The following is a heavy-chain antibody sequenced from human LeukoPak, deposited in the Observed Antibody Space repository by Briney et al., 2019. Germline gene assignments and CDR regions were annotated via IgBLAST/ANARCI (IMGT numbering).Heavy chain of an antibody. CDR2: IRYDASGT. Sequence: PGGSLRLSCAASGFTFNMYAMHWVRQAPDKGMEWVAFIRYDASGTYYADSVKGRLTISRDNSKNRLYLQMSSLRPEDTAVYYCARFDYLSVYYPLDHWGHGTLVTVSS. D-gene: IGHD3-9*01. V-gene: IGHV3-30*02. J-gene: IGHJ4*01. CDR3: ARFDYLSVYYPLDH. CDR1: GFTFNMYA.